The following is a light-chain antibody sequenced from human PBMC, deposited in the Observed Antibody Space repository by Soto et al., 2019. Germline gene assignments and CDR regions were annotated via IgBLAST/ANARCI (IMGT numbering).Light chain of an antibody. V-gene: IGLV2-18*02. CDR3: SSDTTSSTVV. J-gene: IGLJ2*01. CDR2: EVS. CDR1: SSDVGRYNR. Sequence: QSALTQPPSVSGSPGQSVTISCTGTSSDVGRYNRVSWYQQPPGTAPKLMIYEVSNRPSGVPDRFSGSKSGNTASLTISGLQAEDEADYYCSSDTTSSTVVFGGGTKVTVL.